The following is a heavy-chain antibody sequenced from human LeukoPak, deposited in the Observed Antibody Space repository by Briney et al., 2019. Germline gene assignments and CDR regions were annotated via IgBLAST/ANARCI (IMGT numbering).Heavy chain of an antibody. D-gene: IGHD4-17*01. V-gene: IGHV4-59*08. CDR1: GGSFSGYY. CDR2: IYSSGDT. CDR3: ARHVYGKGMVV. J-gene: IGHJ6*04. Sequence: SETLSLTCTVSGGSFSGYYWGWIRQPPGKGLECVGYIYSSGDTAYNPSLKSRLTIAIDTSKNQFSLTLTSVTAADTALYYCARHVYGKGMVVWGKGTTVTVSS.